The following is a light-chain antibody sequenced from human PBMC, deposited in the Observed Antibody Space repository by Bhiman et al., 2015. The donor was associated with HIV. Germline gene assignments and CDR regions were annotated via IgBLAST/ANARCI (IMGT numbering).Light chain of an antibody. V-gene: IGLV2-14*03. CDR3: SSYTNSDTWV. CDR2: DVA. CDR1: KNDIGSYSY. J-gene: IGLJ3*02. Sequence: QSALTQPASVSGSPGESITISCTGTKNDIGSYSYVSWYQQHPGKAPKLMIYDVAKRPSGVSSRFSGSKSGNTASLTISGLQAEDEALYYCSSYTNSDTWVFGGGTKLTVL.